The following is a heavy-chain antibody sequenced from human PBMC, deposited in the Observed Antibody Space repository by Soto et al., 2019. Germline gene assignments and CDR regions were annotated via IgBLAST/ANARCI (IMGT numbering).Heavy chain of an antibody. CDR2: ISGSGGST. CDR1: GFTFSSYA. Sequence: EVQLLESGGGLVQPGGSLRLSCAASGFTFSSYAMSWVRQAPGKGLEWVSAISGSGGSTYYADSVKGRFTISRDNTKNTLYLQMNSLRAEDTAVDYCAKDPSGMAVAGPFDYWGQGTLVTVSS. V-gene: IGHV3-23*01. J-gene: IGHJ4*02. D-gene: IGHD6-19*01. CDR3: AKDPSGMAVAGPFDY.